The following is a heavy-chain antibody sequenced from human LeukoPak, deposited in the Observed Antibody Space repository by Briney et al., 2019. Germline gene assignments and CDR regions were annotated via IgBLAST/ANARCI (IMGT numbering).Heavy chain of an antibody. J-gene: IGHJ6*03. Sequence: GGSLTLSCAASGFKFDDYEMSWVRQVPGKGLEYVSGISRSGRATGYGDSVKGRFTISRDNAKNSLFLQMTSLRAEDTALYHCARVPGPHYYYYMDVWGKGAAVTVSS. CDR2: ISRSGRAT. CDR1: GFKFDDYE. CDR3: ARVPGPHYYYYMDV. V-gene: IGHV3-20*01.